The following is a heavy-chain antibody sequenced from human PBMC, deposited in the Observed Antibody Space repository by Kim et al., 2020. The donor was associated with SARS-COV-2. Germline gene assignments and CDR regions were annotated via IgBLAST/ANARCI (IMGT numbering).Heavy chain of an antibody. CDR1: GGSFSGYY. J-gene: IGHJ4*02. D-gene: IGHD5-18*01. CDR3: ARGLGYSYGYDDY. V-gene: IGHV4-34*01. Sequence: SETLSLTCAVYGGSFSGYYWSWIRQPPGKGLEWIGEINHSGSTNYNPSLKSRVTISVDTSKNQFSLKLSSVTAADTAVYYCARGLGYSYGYDDYWGQGTLVTVSS. CDR2: INHSGST.